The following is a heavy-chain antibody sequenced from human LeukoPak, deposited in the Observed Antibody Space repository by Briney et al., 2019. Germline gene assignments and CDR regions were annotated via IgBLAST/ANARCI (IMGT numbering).Heavy chain of an antibody. Sequence: PSETLSLTXTVSGGSISSYYWSWIRQPAGKGLEWIGRIYTSGSTNYNPSLKSRVTMSVDTSKTQFSLKLSSVTAADTAVYYCASVAAAGSIDYWGQGTLVTVSS. D-gene: IGHD6-13*01. J-gene: IGHJ4*02. CDR1: GGSISSYY. V-gene: IGHV4-4*07. CDR3: ASVAAAGSIDY. CDR2: IYTSGST.